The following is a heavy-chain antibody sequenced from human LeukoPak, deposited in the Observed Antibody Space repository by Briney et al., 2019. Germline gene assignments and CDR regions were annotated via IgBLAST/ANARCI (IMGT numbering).Heavy chain of an antibody. CDR3: ARPTFGVVSIFDY. D-gene: IGHD3-3*01. Sequence: SETLSLTCAVSGYSISSGYYWGWIRQPPGKGLEWIGSIYHSGSTYYNPSLKSRVTISVDTSKNQLSLKLSSVTAADTAVYYCARPTFGVVSIFDYWGQGTLVTVSS. V-gene: IGHV4-38-2*01. CDR1: GYSISSGYY. J-gene: IGHJ4*02. CDR2: IYHSGST.